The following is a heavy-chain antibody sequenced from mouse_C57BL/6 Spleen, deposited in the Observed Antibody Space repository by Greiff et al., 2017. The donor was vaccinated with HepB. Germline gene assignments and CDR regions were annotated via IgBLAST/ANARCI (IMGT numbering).Heavy chain of an antibody. D-gene: IGHD2-4*01. CDR3: ARGNYDYPAWFAY. CDR2: INYDGSST. Sequence: EVQRVESEGGLVQPGSSMKLSCTASGFTFSDYYMAWVRQVPEKGLEWVANINYDGSSTYYLDSLKSRFIISRDNAKNILYLQMSSLKSEDTATYYCARGNYDYPAWFAYWGQGTLVTVSA. J-gene: IGHJ3*01. V-gene: IGHV5-16*01. CDR1: GFTFSDYY.